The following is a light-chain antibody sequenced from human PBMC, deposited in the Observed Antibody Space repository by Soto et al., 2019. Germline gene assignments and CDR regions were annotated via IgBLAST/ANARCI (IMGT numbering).Light chain of an antibody. J-gene: IGKJ5*01. CDR2: GAS. CDR3: QQRSNWIT. CDR1: QSISSN. V-gene: IGKV3D-20*02. Sequence: EIMMSQSPATLSVSPGERATLSCRASQSISSNLAWYQQKPGQAPRLLIYGASSGVTVIPDRFSGSGSGTDFTLTISRLEPEDFAVYYCQQRSNWITFGQGTRLEI.